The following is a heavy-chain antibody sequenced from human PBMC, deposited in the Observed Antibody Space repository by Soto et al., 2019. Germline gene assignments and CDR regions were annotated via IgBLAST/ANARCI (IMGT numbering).Heavy chain of an antibody. CDR2: IYYSGXX. J-gene: IGHJ1*01. CDR1: GGSISSYX. D-gene: IGHD2-2*01. CDR3: ARGYCSSTSCFAEYFQH. V-gene: IGHV4-59*01. Sequence: QVQLQESGPGLVKPSETLSLTCTVSGGSISSYXXXWIRQPPGKGLEWIGYIYYSGXXXYNPSLKSRVTISVDTSKNQFSXKLSSVTAADTAVYYCARGYCSSTSCFAEYFQHWGQGTLVTVSS.